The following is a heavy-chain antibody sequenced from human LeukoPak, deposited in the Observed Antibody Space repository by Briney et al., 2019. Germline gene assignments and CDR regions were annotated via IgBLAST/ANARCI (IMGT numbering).Heavy chain of an antibody. J-gene: IGHJ4*02. D-gene: IGHD4-17*01. V-gene: IGHV3-9*01. CDR1: GFTFDDYA. Sequence: GGSLRLSCAASGFTFDDYAMHWVRQAPGEGLEWVSGISWNSGSIGYADSVKGRFTISRDNAKNSLYLQMNSLRAEDTALYYCAKDKQDSGDSLFDYWGQGTLVTVSS. CDR2: ISWNSGSI. CDR3: AKDKQDSGDSLFDY.